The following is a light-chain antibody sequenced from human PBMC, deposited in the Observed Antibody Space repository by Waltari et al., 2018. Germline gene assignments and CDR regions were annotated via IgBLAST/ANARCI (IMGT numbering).Light chain of an antibody. J-gene: IGKJ1*01. CDR3: QQYSSEST. CDR2: KAS. CDR1: QSIRSW. Sequence: DIQMTQSPSTLSASVGDRVTITCRASQSIRSWLAWYQQKPGKAPKLLIYKASTLESGVPSRCSGSGSGTEFTLTISSLQPDDLATYYCQQYSSESTFGQGTKVEIK. V-gene: IGKV1-5*03.